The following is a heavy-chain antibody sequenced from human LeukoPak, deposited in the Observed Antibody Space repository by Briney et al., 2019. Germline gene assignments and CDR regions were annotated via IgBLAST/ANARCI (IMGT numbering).Heavy chain of an antibody. CDR3: AKDPQDYCSSTSCRPIDY. CDR2: ISGSGGST. CDR1: GFTFSSYA. V-gene: IGHV3-23*01. J-gene: IGHJ4*02. D-gene: IGHD2-2*01. Sequence: GGSLRLSCAASGFTFSSYAMSRVRQAPGKGLEWVSAISGSGGSTYYADSVKGRFTISRDNSKNTLYLQMNSLRAEDTAVYYCAKDPQDYCSSTSCRPIDYWGQGTLVTVSS.